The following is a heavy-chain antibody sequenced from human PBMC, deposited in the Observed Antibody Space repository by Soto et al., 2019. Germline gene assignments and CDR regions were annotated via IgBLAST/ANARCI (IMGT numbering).Heavy chain of an antibody. CDR1: GGTFSRSG. J-gene: IGHJ6*02. CDR2: IVPSVDTT. D-gene: IGHD5-18*01. Sequence: QVQLVQSRTEVKKPGASVKVSCKASGGTFSRSGFHWVRQAPGQGLEWMGMIVPSVDTTNYAQKFQARVTISADQFTSTVYMELRSLRSEDTAVYYCARCPQPPDTADPYAVDVWGQGTRVIVSS. CDR3: ARCPQPPDTADPYAVDV. V-gene: IGHV1-69*18.